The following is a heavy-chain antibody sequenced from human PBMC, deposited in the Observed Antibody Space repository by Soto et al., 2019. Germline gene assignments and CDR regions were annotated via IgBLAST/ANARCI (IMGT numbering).Heavy chain of an antibody. CDR1: GFTFSSYG. Sequence: GGSLRLSCAASGFTFSSYGMHWVRQAPGKGLEWVAVIWYDGSNKYYADSVKGRFTISRDNSKNTLYLQMNSLRAEDTAVYYCAMAVRGYSYYYYYYGMDVWGQGTTVTVSS. V-gene: IGHV3-33*01. J-gene: IGHJ6*02. CDR2: IWYDGSNK. CDR3: AMAVRGYSYYYYYYGMDV. D-gene: IGHD5-18*01.